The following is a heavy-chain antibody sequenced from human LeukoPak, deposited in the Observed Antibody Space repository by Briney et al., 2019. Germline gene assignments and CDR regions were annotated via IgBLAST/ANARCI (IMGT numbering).Heavy chain of an antibody. CDR1: GGSISSYY. J-gene: IGHJ3*02. V-gene: IGHV4-59*08. D-gene: IGHD3-10*01. CDR2: IYYSGST. Sequence: PSETLSLTCTVSGGSISSYYWSWIRQPPGKGLEWIGYIYYSGSTNYNPSLKSRVTISVDTSKNQFSLKLSSVTAADTAVYYCARRAVTMVRRVTYDAFDIWGQGTMVTASS. CDR3: ARRAVTMVRRVTYDAFDI.